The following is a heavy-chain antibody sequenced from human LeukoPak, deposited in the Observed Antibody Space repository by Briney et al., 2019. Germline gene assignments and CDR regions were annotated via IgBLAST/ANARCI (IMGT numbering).Heavy chain of an antibody. D-gene: IGHD4-17*01. Sequence: SETLSLTCTVSGGSISSYYWSWIRQPPGKGLEWIGYIYYSGSTNYNPSLKSRVTISVDTSKNQFTLKLSSVTAADTAVYYCARVAVTTGKLAPKYYYYYGMDVWGQGTTVTVSS. J-gene: IGHJ6*02. V-gene: IGHV4-59*01. CDR1: GGSISSYY. CDR3: ARVAVTTGKLAPKYYYYYGMDV. CDR2: IYYSGST.